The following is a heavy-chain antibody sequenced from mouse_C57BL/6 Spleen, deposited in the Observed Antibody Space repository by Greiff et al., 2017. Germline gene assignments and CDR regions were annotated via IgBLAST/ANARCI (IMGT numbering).Heavy chain of an antibody. D-gene: IGHD2-1*01. J-gene: IGHJ2*01. CDR2: ISDGGSYT. Sequence: EVQLVESGGGLVKPGGSLKLSCAASGFTFSSYAMSWVRQTPEKRLEWVATISDGGSYTYYPDNVKGRFTISRDNAKNNLYLQMSHLKSEVTAMYYCAREGNGNFGGFDYWGQGTTLTVSS. CDR3: AREGNGNFGGFDY. V-gene: IGHV5-4*01. CDR1: GFTFSSYA.